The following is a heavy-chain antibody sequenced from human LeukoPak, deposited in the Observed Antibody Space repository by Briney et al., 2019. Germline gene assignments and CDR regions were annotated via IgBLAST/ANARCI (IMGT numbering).Heavy chain of an antibody. V-gene: IGHV7-4-1*02. J-gene: IGHJ6*02. D-gene: IGHD3-9*01. CDR2: INPTTGDP. Sequence: ASVKVSCKASGYTFTNYVINWVRQAPGQGLEWMGWINPTTGDPTFARGFTGRFVFSLDTSVSTAYLQISSLKAEDTAIYYCARDSDTYYYYGLDVWGQGTTVTVSS. CDR3: ARDSDTYYYYGLDV. CDR1: GYTFTNYV.